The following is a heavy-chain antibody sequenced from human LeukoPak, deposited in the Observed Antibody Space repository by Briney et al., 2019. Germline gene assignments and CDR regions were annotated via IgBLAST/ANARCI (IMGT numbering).Heavy chain of an antibody. J-gene: IGHJ4*02. CDR3: ARGPLDY. V-gene: IGHV4-38-2*01. CDR2: IYHSGST. Sequence: SETLSLTCAVSGYSISSGYYWGWIRQPPGKGLEWIGSIYHSGSTNYNPSLKSRVTISVDTSKNQFPLKLSSVTAADTAVYYCARGPLDYWGQGTLVTVSS. CDR1: GYSISSGYY.